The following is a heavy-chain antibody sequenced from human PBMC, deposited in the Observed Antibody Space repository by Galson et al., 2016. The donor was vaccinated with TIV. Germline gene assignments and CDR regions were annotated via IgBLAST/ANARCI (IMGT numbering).Heavy chain of an antibody. CDR1: GFNVSINY. Sequence: SLRLSCAASGFNVSINYMTWVRQAPGKGLDWVSIITSDGSTNYADSVNGRFTTSRDKSKNTLYLQMNSLRAEDTAVYYCVRERRYCGGDCYLYYYYGMDVWGQGTTVTVSS. CDR3: VRERRYCGGDCYLYYYYGMDV. D-gene: IGHD2-21*02. V-gene: IGHV3-66*02. CDR2: ITSDGST. J-gene: IGHJ6*02.